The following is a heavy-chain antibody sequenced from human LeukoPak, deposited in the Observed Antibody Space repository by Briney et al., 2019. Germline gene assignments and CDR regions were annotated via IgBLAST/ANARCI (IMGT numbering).Heavy chain of an antibody. CDR1: GFTFSNYG. J-gene: IGHJ4*02. CDR2: ISGSGGST. CDR3: ARALIGYYFDY. Sequence: GGTLRLSCAASGFTFSNYGMSWVRQAPGKGLEWVSVISGSGGSTYYADSVKGRFTISRDNSKNTLYLQMNSLRAEDTAVYYCARALIGYYFDYWGQGTLVTVSS. D-gene: IGHD2-8*01. V-gene: IGHV3-23*01.